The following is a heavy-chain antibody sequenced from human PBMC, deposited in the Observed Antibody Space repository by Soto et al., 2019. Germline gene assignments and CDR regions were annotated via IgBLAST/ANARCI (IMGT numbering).Heavy chain of an antibody. CDR3: ARDKTGELGHYDSDYMDV. J-gene: IGHJ6*03. D-gene: IGHD7-27*01. Sequence: GGSLRLSCAASGFTVSSNYMSWVRQAPGKGLEWVAVINSGGSTYCADSEKDRLTISRDNSKNTLNLQMNSLMDEDTAVYDCARDKTGELGHYDSDYMDVWGQGTMVTVSS. CDR1: GFTVSSNY. V-gene: IGHV3-53*01. CDR2: INSGGST.